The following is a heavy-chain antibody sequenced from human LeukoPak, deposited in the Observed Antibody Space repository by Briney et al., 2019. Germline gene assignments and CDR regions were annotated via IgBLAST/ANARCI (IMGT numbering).Heavy chain of an antibody. Sequence: ASVKVSCKASGGTFSSYAISWVRQAPGQGLEWMGGIIPIFGTANYAQKFQGRVTITADESTSTAYMELSSLRSEDTAVYYCARASSPYSSVYYFDYWGQGTLVTVSS. J-gene: IGHJ4*02. CDR1: GGTFSSYA. D-gene: IGHD6-25*01. CDR3: ARASSPYSSVYYFDY. V-gene: IGHV1-69*13. CDR2: IIPIFGTA.